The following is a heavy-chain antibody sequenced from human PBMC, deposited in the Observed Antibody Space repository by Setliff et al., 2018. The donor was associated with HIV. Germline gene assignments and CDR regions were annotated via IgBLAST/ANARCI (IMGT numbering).Heavy chain of an antibody. V-gene: IGHV4-61*08. Sequence: SETLFLTCSVSGGVSGGDMGVHDWSWIRQPPGKGLEWIGYIYDNEKTFYNPSLKSRVTITVDTSKNQISLQLTSVTAEDTALYYCARLPQDWGQGTLVTVSS. CDR1: GGVSGGDMGVHD. CDR2: IYDNEKT. CDR3: ARLPQD. J-gene: IGHJ4*02.